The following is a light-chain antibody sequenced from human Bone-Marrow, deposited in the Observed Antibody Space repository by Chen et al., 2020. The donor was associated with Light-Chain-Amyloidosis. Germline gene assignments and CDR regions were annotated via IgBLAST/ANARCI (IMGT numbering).Light chain of an antibody. CDR1: QSLLHSDGKTY. J-gene: IGKJ4*01. CDR3: MQNIQLPIP. CDR2: EVS. V-gene: IGKV2D-29*02. Sequence: DIVMTQTPVSLSVTTGQPASISCKSSQSLLHSDGKTYLYWYLHKPGQSPQLLISEVSNRFSAVPDRCSGSGSGRDFTLTISRVEAEDVGVNYCMQNIQLPIPLGGGTKVDI.